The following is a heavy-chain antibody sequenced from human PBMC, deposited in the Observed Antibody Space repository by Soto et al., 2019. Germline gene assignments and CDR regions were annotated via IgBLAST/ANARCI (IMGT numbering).Heavy chain of an antibody. Sequence: QVQLVESGGGVVQPGSSLRLSCAASGFNFSSFGVHWVRQAPGKGLEWVALMSYDGSSKYYQDSLKGRFTISRDKSKNKPYLQRSSLRVEDTAGYSCAKDRRWRSADLEYWGQGPLVTVSS. CDR1: GFNFSSFG. D-gene: IGHD6-19*01. V-gene: IGHV3-30*18. CDR2: MSYDGSSK. CDR3: AKDRRWRSADLEY. J-gene: IGHJ4*02.